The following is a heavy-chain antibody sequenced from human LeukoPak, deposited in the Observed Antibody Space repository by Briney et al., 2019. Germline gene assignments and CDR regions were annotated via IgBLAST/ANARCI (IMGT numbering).Heavy chain of an antibody. CDR3: AKDPSAAAGGGY. D-gene: IGHD6-13*01. CDR2: IRYYGSNK. CDR1: GFTFSSYG. V-gene: IGHV3-30*02. J-gene: IGHJ4*02. Sequence: GGSLRLSCAASGFTFSSYGMHWVRQAPGKGLEWVAFIRYYGSNKYYADSVKGRFTISRDNSKNTLYLQMNSLRAEDTAVYYCAKDPSAAAGGGYWGQGTLVTVSS.